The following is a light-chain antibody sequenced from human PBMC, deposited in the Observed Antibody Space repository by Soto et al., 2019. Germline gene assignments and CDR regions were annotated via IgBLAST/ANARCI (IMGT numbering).Light chain of an antibody. CDR1: SSNIGAGYD. V-gene: IGLV1-40*01. CDR3: QSYDSSLSGVV. CDR2: GNS. Sequence: QCVLTQPPSVSGAPGQRVTISCTGSSSNIGAGYDVHWYQQLPGTPPKLLNYGNSNRPSGVPDRFSGSKSGTSASPAITGLQDEDEADYYCQSYDSSLSGVVFGGGTQLTVL. J-gene: IGLJ2*01.